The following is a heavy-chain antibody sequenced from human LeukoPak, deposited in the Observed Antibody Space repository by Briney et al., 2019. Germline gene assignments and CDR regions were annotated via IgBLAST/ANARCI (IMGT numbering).Heavy chain of an antibody. Sequence: GGSPRLSCAASGFTFSSYWMHWVRQAPGKGLVWVSRINSDGSSTSYADSVKGRFTISRDNAKNTLYLQMNSLRAEDTAVYYCARDSDDSSGYYYGPTYYYYGMDVWGQGTTVTVSS. CDR1: GFTFSSYW. V-gene: IGHV3-74*01. CDR2: INSDGSST. D-gene: IGHD3-22*01. CDR3: ARDSDDSSGYYYGPTYYYYGMDV. J-gene: IGHJ6*02.